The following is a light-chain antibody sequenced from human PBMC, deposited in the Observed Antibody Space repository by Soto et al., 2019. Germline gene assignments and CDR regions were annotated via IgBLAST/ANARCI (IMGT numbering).Light chain of an antibody. J-gene: IGKJ1*01. CDR1: QSIGSW. Sequence: DIQMTQSPSSVSASVGDRVTITCRASQSIGSWLAWYQQKPGKVPNLLIYKASSLESGVPSRFSGSGSGTEFTLTINSLQPDDFATYYCQQYNSYSGTFGQGTKVDIK. CDR2: KAS. CDR3: QQYNSYSGT. V-gene: IGKV1-5*03.